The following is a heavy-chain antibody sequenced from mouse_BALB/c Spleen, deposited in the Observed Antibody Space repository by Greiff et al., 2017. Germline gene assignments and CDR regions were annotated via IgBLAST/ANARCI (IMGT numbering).Heavy chain of an antibody. CDR1: GFTFSDYY. CDR3: ARDNDGNYYAMDY. CDR2: ISDGGSYT. V-gene: IGHV5-4*02. Sequence: EVQGVESGGGLVKPGGSLKLSCAASGFTFSDYYMYWVRQTPEKRLEWVATISDGGSYTYYPDSVKGRFTISRDNAKNNLYLQMSSLKSEDTAMYYCARDNDGNYYAMDYWGQGTSVTVSS. J-gene: IGHJ4*01.